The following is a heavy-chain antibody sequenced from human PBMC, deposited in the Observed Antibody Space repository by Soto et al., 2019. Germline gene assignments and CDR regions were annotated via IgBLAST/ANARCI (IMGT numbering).Heavy chain of an antibody. CDR3: TKAMEVLDY. J-gene: IGHJ4*02. V-gene: IGHV3-23*01. Sequence: ESGGGLVQPGGSLRLSCAASGFTFSSYAMSWVRQPPGKGLEWVSSISNSGVSTYYVDSVKGRFTISRDNSKNTVYLQMNSLRAEDTAVYYCTKAMEVLDYWGRGTLVTVSS. CDR1: GFTFSSYA. CDR2: ISNSGVST. D-gene: IGHD3-10*01.